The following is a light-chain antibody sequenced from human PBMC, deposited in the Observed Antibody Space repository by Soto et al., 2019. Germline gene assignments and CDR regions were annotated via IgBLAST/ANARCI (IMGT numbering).Light chain of an antibody. Sequence: DIVITQTPLSLSVIPGQPASISCKSGQSLLHSNGRTYLYWYLQKPGQPPQLLIYEVSNRFSGVPDRFSGSGSGTDFTLKISRVEAEDVGVYYCVRSLEFPITLGQGTRLEIK. CDR3: VRSLEFPIT. J-gene: IGKJ5*01. V-gene: IGKV2D-29*01. CDR2: EVS. CDR1: QSLLHSNGRTY.